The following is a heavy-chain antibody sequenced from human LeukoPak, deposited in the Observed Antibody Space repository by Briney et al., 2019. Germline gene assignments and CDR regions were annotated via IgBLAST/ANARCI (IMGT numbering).Heavy chain of an antibody. CDR3: AKDGGQLLLSGYYFDY. J-gene: IGHJ4*02. V-gene: IGHV3-43*02. CDR2: ISWDGGST. Sequence: GGSLRLSCAASGFTFSSYAMSWVRQAPGKGLEWVSLISWDGGSTYYADSVKGRFTISRDNSKNSLYLQMNSLRTEDTALYYCAKDGGQLLLSGYYFDYWGQGTLVTVSS. D-gene: IGHD2-2*01. CDR1: GFTFSSYA.